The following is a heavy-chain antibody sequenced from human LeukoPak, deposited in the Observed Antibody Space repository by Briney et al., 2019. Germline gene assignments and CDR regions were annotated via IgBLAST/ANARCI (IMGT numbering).Heavy chain of an antibody. CDR1: GGSISSYY. D-gene: IGHD6-6*01. CDR2: IYYSRST. J-gene: IGHJ5*02. CDR3: ARERAYSSSSGDWFDP. V-gene: IGHV4-59*01. Sequence: SETLSLSCTVSGGSISSYYWSWSRQPPGKGLEWIGYIYYSRSTNYNPSLKSRVTLSVDTSKNQFSLKLSSVTAADTAVYYCARERAYSSSSGDWFDPWGRGTLVTVSS.